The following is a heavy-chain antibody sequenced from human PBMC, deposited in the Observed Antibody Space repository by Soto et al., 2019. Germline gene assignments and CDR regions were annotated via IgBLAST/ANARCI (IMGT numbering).Heavy chain of an antibody. CDR2: ISSTSNYK. J-gene: IGHJ5*02. D-gene: IGHD3-10*01. CDR1: GVPFSGYI. Sequence: GGSLSLSCTASGVPFSGYIMNWVRQAPGKGLEWVSSISSTSNYKYYADSVKGRFPISRDNAKNSLFLQMNSLRAEDTAVFSCGRGAWGVSVTIPFDPWGPGTPVTVSS. CDR3: GRGAWGVSVTIPFDP. V-gene: IGHV3-21*01.